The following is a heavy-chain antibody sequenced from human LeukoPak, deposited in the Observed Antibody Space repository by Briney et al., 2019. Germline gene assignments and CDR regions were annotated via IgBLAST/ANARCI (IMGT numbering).Heavy chain of an antibody. V-gene: IGHV3-7*01. CDR2: IKQDGSEK. D-gene: IGHD4-11*01. CDR1: GFSFSSYW. J-gene: IGHJ4*02. CDR3: AREDHSNYEY. Sequence: GGSLRLSCAASGFSFSSYWMAWVRQAPGKGPEWVASIKQDGSEKFYADSVKGRFTISKDNAQNSLYLRMNSLRGEDTAVYYCAREDHSNYEYWGQGTSVTVSS.